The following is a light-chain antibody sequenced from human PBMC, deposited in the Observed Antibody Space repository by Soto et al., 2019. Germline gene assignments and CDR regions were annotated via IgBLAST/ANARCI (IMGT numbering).Light chain of an antibody. J-gene: IGLJ2*01. CDR1: SEHSNYA. Sequence: QLVLTQSPSASASLGASVKLTCTLSSEHSNYAIAWHQRQSEKGPRYLMKLNSDGSHSKGDGIPDRFSGSSSGAERYLTISSLQSEDEADYYCQTWGSGIVVFGGGTQLTVL. CDR3: QTWGSGIVV. V-gene: IGLV4-69*01. CDR2: LNSDGSH.